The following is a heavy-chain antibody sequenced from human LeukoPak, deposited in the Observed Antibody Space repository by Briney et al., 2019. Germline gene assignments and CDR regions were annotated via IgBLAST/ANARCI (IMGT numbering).Heavy chain of an antibody. Sequence: TGGSLRLSCAASGFTFSSYEMNWVRQAPGKGLEWVSYISSSGSTIYYADSVKGRFTIFRDNAKNSLYLQMNSLRAEDTAVYYCARLLWFGELLPWGQGTLVTVSS. V-gene: IGHV3-48*03. CDR3: ARLLWFGELLP. J-gene: IGHJ5*02. CDR2: ISSSGSTI. CDR1: GFTFSSYE. D-gene: IGHD3-10*01.